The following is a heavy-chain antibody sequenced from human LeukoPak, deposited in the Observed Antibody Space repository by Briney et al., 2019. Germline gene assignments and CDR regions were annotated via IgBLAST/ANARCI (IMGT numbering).Heavy chain of an antibody. D-gene: IGHD1-26*01. CDR1: GFTFSSYA. Sequence: PGRSLRLSCAASGFTFSSYAMHWVRQAPGKGLEWVAVISYDGSNKYYADSVKGRFTISRDNSKNTLYLQMNSLRAEDTAVYYCARDKIVGATYFDYWGQGTLVTVSS. CDR3: ARDKIVGATYFDY. J-gene: IGHJ4*02. V-gene: IGHV3-30*04. CDR2: ISYDGSNK.